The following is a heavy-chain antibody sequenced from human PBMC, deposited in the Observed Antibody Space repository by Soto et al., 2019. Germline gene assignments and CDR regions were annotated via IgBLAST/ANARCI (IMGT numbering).Heavy chain of an antibody. CDR2: IYYSGST. D-gene: IGHD3-9*01. V-gene: IGHV4-31*03. CDR1: GGSISSGGYY. Sequence: SETLSLTCTVSGGSISSGGYYWSWIRQHPGKGLEWIGYIYYSGSTYYNPSLKSRVTISVDTSKNQFSLKLSSVAAAATAVYYCARVYYDILTGYVRSYYYYIAVWCKGITV. J-gene: IGHJ6*03. CDR3: ARVYYDILTGYVRSYYYYIAV.